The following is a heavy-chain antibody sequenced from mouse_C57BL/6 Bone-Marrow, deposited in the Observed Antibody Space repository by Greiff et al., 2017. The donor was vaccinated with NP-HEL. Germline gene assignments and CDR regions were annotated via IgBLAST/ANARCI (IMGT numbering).Heavy chain of an antibody. CDR3: TRAYYYGSSYGVLYYFDY. Sequence: QVQLQQSGAELVRPGASVTLSCKASGFTFTDYEMHWVKQTPVHGLEWIGAIDPETGGTAYHQKFKGKAILTADKSSSTAYLELRSLTSEDSAVDYCTRAYYYGSSYGVLYYFDYWGQGTTLTVSS. D-gene: IGHD1-1*01. CDR2: IDPETGGT. CDR1: GFTFTDYE. J-gene: IGHJ2*01. V-gene: IGHV1-15*01.